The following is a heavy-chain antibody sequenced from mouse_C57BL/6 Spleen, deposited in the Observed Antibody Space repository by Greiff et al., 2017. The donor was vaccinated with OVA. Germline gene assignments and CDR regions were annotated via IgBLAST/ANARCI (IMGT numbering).Heavy chain of an antibody. CDR3: AREGDYGSGIWYFDV. CDR1: GFTFSDYG. CDR2: ISSGSSTI. Sequence: EVKLMESGGGLVKPGGSLKLSCAASGFTFSDYGMHWVRQAPEKGLEWVAYISSGSSTIYYADTVKGRFTISRDNAKNTLFLQMTSLRSEDTAMYYGAREGDYGSGIWYFDVWGTGTTVTVSS. D-gene: IGHD1-1*01. V-gene: IGHV5-17*01. J-gene: IGHJ1*03.